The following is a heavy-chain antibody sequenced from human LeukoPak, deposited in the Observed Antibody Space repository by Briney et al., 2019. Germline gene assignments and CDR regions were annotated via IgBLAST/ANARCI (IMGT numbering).Heavy chain of an antibody. CDR2: INHSGST. J-gene: IGHJ3*02. CDR3: ARGPPGGSDAFDI. Sequence: SETLSLTCAVYGGSFSGYYWSWIRQPPGKELEWIGEINHSGSTNYNPSLKSRVTISVDTSKNQFSLKLSSVTAAGTAVYYCARGPPGGSDAFDIWGQGTMVTVSS. CDR1: GGSFSGYY. D-gene: IGHD2-15*01. V-gene: IGHV4-34*01.